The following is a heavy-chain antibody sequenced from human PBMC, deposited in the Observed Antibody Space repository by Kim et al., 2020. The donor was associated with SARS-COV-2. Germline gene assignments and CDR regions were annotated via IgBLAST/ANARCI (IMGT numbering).Heavy chain of an antibody. CDR1: GFTFSSYS. CDR2: ISSSSSTI. V-gene: IGHV3-48*04. J-gene: IGHJ3*02. CDR3: ARGLQGRFGDYGDYVRALLAFDI. Sequence: GGSLRLSCAASGFTFSSYSMNWVRQAPGKGLEWVSCISSSSSTIYYADSVKGRFTISRDNAKNSLYLQMNSLRAEDTAVYYCARGLQGRFGDYGDYVRALLAFDIWGQGTMVTVSS. D-gene: IGHD4-17*01.